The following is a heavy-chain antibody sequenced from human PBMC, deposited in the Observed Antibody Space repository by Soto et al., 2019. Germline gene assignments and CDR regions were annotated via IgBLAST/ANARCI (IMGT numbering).Heavy chain of an antibody. CDR1: GFSLSNARMG. CDR2: IFSNDEK. V-gene: IGHV2-26*01. Sequence: VTLKESGPVLVKPTETLTLTCTVSGFSLSNARMGVSWIRQPPGKALEWLAHIFSNDEKSYSTSLKSRFTISKDTSKSQVVLTMTNLDPVDTATYYCARINDILTGFDYWGQGTLVTVSS. J-gene: IGHJ4*02. D-gene: IGHD3-9*01. CDR3: ARINDILTGFDY.